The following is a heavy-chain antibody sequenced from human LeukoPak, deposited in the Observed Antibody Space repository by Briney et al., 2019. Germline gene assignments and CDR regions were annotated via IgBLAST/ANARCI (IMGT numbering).Heavy chain of an antibody. J-gene: IGHJ3*02. CDR2: IFYNGNT. D-gene: IGHD3-22*01. CDR1: GGSISSNNYY. Sequence: SETLSLSCTVSGGSISSNNYYWGWIRQPPGKGLEWIGNIFYNGNTDYNPSLKSRVTISVDTSKNQFSLKLSSVTAADTAVYYCARELYYYDSSGLGHAFDIWGQGTMVTVSS. CDR3: ARELYYYDSSGLGHAFDI. V-gene: IGHV4-39*07.